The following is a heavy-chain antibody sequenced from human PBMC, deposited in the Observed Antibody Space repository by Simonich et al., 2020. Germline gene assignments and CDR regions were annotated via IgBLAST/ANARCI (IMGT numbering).Heavy chain of an antibody. Sequence: QLQLQESGPGLVKPSETLSLTCTVSGGSISSSSYYWGWIRQPPGKGLEWIGIIYYSGTTTYHPSCKSRVTISGDTSKNQFSLKLSSVTAADTAVYYCARHAGFAFDIWGQGTMVTVSS. V-gene: IGHV4-39*01. CDR3: ARHAGFAFDI. CDR2: IYYSGTT. D-gene: IGHD6-13*01. CDR1: GGSISSSSYY. J-gene: IGHJ3*02.